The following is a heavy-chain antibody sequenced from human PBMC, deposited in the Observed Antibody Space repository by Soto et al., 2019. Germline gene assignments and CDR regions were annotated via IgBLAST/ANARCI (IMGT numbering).Heavy chain of an antibody. CDR1: VDSVANYW. Sequence: GESLKISCKGSVDSVANYWIGWVRRMPGKGLEWMGIIYPGDSDTRYSPYFQGQVTISADKSISTAYLQWSSLKASDTAMYYCVRLQERYCSGGSCNLGYFQYWGQGTLVTVSS. J-gene: IGHJ1*01. V-gene: IGHV5-51*01. CDR2: IYPGDSDT. D-gene: IGHD2-15*01. CDR3: VRLQERYCSGGSCNLGYFQY.